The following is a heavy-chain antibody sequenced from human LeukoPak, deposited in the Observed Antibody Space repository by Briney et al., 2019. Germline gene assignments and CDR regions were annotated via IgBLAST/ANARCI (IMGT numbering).Heavy chain of an antibody. Sequence: SGTLSLTCAVYGGSFSGYYWSWIRQPPGKGLEWIGEINHSGSTNYNPSLKSRVTISVDTSKNQFSLKLSSVTAADTAVYYCARGLTTQGYYDSSGYYLPYFDYWGQGTLVTVSS. CDR2: INHSGST. CDR1: GGSFSGYY. J-gene: IGHJ4*02. V-gene: IGHV4-34*01. CDR3: ARGLTTQGYYDSSGYYLPYFDY. D-gene: IGHD3-22*01.